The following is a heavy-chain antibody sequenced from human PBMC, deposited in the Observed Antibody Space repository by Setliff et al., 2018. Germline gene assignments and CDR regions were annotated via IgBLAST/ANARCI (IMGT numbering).Heavy chain of an antibody. CDR1: GGSFSGYY. CDR2: INHSGST. J-gene: IGHJ4*02. Sequence: PSETLSLTCAVYGGSFSGYYWSWIRQPPGKGLEWIGEINHSGSTNYNPSLKSRVTISVDTSKNQFSLKLSSVTAADTAVYYCARGGGWLLLPLRSTPADPTPFDYWAREPWSPSPQ. CDR3: ARGGGWLLLPLRSTPADPTPFDY. V-gene: IGHV4-34*01. D-gene: IGHD3-22*01.